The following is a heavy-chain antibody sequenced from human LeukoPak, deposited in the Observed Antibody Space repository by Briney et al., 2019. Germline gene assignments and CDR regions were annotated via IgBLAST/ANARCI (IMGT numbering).Heavy chain of an antibody. CDR1: GFTSSSYG. Sequence: PGGSLRLSCAASGFTSSSYGMHWVRQAPGKGLEWVAVIWYDGSNKYYADSVKGRFTISGDKAKNSLYLQMNSLRVEDTAVYYCARDYKYAFDNWGQGTLVTVSS. J-gene: IGHJ4*02. D-gene: IGHD5-24*01. CDR3: ARDYKYAFDN. V-gene: IGHV3-33*01. CDR2: IWYDGSNK.